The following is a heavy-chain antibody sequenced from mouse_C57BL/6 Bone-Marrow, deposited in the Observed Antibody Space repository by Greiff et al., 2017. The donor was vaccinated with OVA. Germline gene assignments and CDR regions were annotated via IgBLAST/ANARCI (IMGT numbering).Heavy chain of an antibody. D-gene: IGHD4-1*01. J-gene: IGHJ1*03. CDR1: GFSLTSHG. CDR3: ARKWKNWEGWVRWYFDV. V-gene: IGHV2-2*01. CDR2: IWSGGST. Sequence: VQLQQSGPGLVQPSQSLSITCTVSGFSLTSHGVHWVRQSPGKGLEWLGVIWSGGSTDYNAAFISRLSTSKDNSKSQVFFKMNSRQADDTGLYYCARKWKNWEGWVRWYFDVWGTGTTVTVSS.